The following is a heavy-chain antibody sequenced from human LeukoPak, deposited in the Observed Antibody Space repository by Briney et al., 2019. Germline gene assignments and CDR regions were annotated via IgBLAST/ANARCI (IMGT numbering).Heavy chain of an antibody. CDR2: ISGDGGST. D-gene: IGHD6-19*01. CDR3: ARESESSGWYDY. J-gene: IGHJ4*02. Sequence: GGSLRLSCAASGFTFSGSAMHWVRQAPGKGLEWVSLISGDGGSTFYADSVKGRFTISRDNSKNSLYLQMNSLRSDDTALYYCARESESSGWYDYWGQGTLVTVSS. V-gene: IGHV3-43*02. CDR1: GFTFSGSA.